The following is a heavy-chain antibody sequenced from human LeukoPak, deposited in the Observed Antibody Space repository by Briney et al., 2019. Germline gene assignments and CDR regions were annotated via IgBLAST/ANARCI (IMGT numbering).Heavy chain of an antibody. CDR3: SRDLGRGYDFYYYAMDV. CDR1: GFTFSSYS. Sequence: GGSPRLSCAASGFTFSSYSMNWVRQAPGKGLEWVSSISSSSSYIYYAHSVKGRFTISRDNAKNSLYRQMSSLQAEDTAVYYCSRDLGRGYDFYYYAMDVWGKGTTVTVSS. V-gene: IGHV3-21*03. D-gene: IGHD6-25*01. J-gene: IGHJ6*04. CDR2: ISSSSSYI.